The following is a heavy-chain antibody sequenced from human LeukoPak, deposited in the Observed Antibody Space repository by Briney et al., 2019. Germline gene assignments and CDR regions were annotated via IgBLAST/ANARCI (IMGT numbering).Heavy chain of an antibody. CDR1: GYTFTGYY. Sequence: ASVKVSCKASGYTFTGYYMHWVRQAPGRGLEWMGWINPNSGGTNYAQKFQGRVTMTRDTSISTAYMELSRQRSDDTAVYYCARDRGRYRGSYSSGWYVYWGQGTLVTVSS. J-gene: IGHJ4*02. CDR2: INPNSGGT. CDR3: ARDRGRYRGSYSSGWYVY. D-gene: IGHD6-19*01. V-gene: IGHV1-2*02.